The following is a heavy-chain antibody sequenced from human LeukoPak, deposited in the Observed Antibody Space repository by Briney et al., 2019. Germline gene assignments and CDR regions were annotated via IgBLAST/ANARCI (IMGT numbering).Heavy chain of an antibody. CDR2: INHSGST. CDR1: GGSISSSNW. J-gene: IGHJ4*02. D-gene: IGHD3-3*01. CDR3: ASGTRYNTFEY. V-gene: IGHV4-4*02. Sequence: KPSGTLSLTCAVSGGSISSSNWWSWVRQPPGKGLEWIGEINHSGSTHYNPSLKSRVTISADTAKNQFSLRLSSVTAADTAVYYCASGTRYNTFEYWGQGTVVTVSS.